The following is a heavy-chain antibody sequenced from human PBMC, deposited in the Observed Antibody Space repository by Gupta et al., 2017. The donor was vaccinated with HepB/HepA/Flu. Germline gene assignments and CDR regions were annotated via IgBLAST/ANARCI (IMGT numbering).Heavy chain of an antibody. Sequence: EVQLVESGGGLVQPGGSLRLSCVASGFTVSTNYMTWVRQPPGQGLEWVSVIECVGSIYYADSVKGRFIISRDNSENTLYLQMNSLRADDTAVYYCARDVTDSSGYCSYWYFDLWGRGTLVTVSS. D-gene: IGHD3-22*01. J-gene: IGHJ2*01. CDR1: GFTVSTNY. CDR2: IECVGSI. V-gene: IGHV3-66*01. CDR3: ARDVTDSSGYCSYWYFDL.